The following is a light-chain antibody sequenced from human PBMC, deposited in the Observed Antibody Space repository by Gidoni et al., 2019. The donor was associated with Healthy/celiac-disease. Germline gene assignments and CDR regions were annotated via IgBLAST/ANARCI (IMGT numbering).Light chain of an antibody. CDR3: QSADSSGTYV. CDR2: KDS. CDR1: ALPKQY. Sequence: SYWPTQPPSVSGSPGQTARITCSGDALPKQYAYWYQQKPGQAPVLLIYKDSERPSGIPERFSGSSSGTTVTLTISGVQAEDEADYYCQSADSSGTYVFGTGTKVTVL. J-gene: IGLJ1*01. V-gene: IGLV3-25*02.